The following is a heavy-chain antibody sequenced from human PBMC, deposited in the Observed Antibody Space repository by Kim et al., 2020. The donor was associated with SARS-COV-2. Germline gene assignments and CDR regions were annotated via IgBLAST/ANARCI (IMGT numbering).Heavy chain of an antibody. D-gene: IGHD3-9*01. CDR1: GFTFSSYW. V-gene: IGHV3-7*03. CDR3: ARRSAILTGYRDYYYYYGMDV. Sequence: GGSLRLSCAASGFTFSSYWMSWVRQAPGKGLEWVANIKQDGSEKYYVDSVKGRFTISRDNAKNSLYLQMNSLRAEDTAVYYCARRSAILTGYRDYYYYYGMDVGGQGTTVTVSS. J-gene: IGHJ6*02. CDR2: IKQDGSEK.